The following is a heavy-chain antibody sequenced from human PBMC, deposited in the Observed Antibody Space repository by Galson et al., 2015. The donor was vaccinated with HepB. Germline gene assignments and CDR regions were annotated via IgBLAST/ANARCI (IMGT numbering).Heavy chain of an antibody. Sequence: SLRLSCAASGFTFSSYAMHWVRQAPGKGLEWVAVISYNGSNKYYADSVKGRFTISRDNSKNTLYLQMNSLRAEDTAVYYCAIISGYYDSSGYYYDAFDIWGQGTIVTVSS. CDR1: GFTFSSYA. V-gene: IGHV3-30*04. CDR3: AIISGYYDSSGYYYDAFDI. D-gene: IGHD3-22*01. CDR2: ISYNGSNK. J-gene: IGHJ3*02.